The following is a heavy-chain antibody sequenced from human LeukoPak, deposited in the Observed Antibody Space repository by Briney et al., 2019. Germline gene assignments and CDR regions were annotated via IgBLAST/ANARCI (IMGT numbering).Heavy chain of an antibody. V-gene: IGHV3-21*01. CDR1: GFTLSSYG. CDR2: ISSSSSYI. Sequence: KSGGSLRLSCAASGFTLSSYGMNWVRQAPGKGLEWVSSISSSSSYIYYADSMKGRFTISRDNAKNSLYLQMNSLRAADTAVYYCARHDVIYSVWFGELFSSDYFDYWGQGTLVTVSS. CDR3: ARHDVIYSVWFGELFSSDYFDY. D-gene: IGHD3-10*01. J-gene: IGHJ4*02.